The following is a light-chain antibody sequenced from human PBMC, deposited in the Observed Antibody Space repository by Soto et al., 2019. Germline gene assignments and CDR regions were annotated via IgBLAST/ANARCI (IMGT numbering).Light chain of an antibody. CDR3: QQYENLPT. J-gene: IGKJ5*01. Sequence: DIQMTQSPSSLSASTGDRVTITCRASQSIGSYLNWYQQKPGRAPKLLIYDASNLEAGVPSRFRGSGSGTDFTFTISRLQPEDIATYYCQQYENLPTFGQGTRLEIK. CDR2: DAS. CDR1: QSIGSY. V-gene: IGKV1-33*01.